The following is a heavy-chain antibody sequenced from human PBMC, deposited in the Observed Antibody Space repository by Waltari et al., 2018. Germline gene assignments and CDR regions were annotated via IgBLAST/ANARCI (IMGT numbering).Heavy chain of an antibody. Sequence: QVQLQESGPGLVKPSETLSLTRTVSGGSISSYYWSWIRQPPGKGLEWIGYIYYSGSTNYNPSLKSRVTISVDTSKNQFSLKLSSVTAADTAVYYCAREGCSGGSCYRNYYYMDVWGKGTTVTVSS. J-gene: IGHJ6*03. D-gene: IGHD2-15*01. V-gene: IGHV4-59*01. CDR3: AREGCSGGSCYRNYYYMDV. CDR2: IYYSGST. CDR1: GGSISSYY.